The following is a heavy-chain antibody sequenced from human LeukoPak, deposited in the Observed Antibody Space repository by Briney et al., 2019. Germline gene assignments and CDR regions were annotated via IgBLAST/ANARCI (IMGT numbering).Heavy chain of an antibody. D-gene: IGHD3-22*01. J-gene: IGHJ6*02. CDR2: ISSSGDTV. V-gene: IGHV3-48*03. CDR1: GFTFSSYE. Sequence: RGSLRLFCAVSGFTFSSYEMNWVRQAPGKGLEWVSYISSSGDTVYYPDSVKGRFTISRDNSKNSLYLQMNSLRTEDTALYYCAKDIYYYDSSGYYLTTYGMDVWGQGTTVTVSS. CDR3: AKDIYYYDSSGYYLTTYGMDV.